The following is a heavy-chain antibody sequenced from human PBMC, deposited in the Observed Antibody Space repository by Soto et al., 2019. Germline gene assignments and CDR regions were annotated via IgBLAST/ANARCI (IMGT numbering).Heavy chain of an antibody. CDR2: IYWDDDR. J-gene: IGHJ5*02. V-gene: IGHV2-5*02. CDR1: GFSLTTSGVG. Sequence: QITLKESGPTLVKPTQTLTLICTFSGFSLTTSGVGVGWIRQPPGKALECLALIYWDDDRRYSPSLTSRLTITQTTSKTQVVLTMTNMAPADTATYFCAHRTTTVTWWFDPWGQGTLVTVSS. D-gene: IGHD4-17*01. CDR3: AHRTTTVTWWFDP.